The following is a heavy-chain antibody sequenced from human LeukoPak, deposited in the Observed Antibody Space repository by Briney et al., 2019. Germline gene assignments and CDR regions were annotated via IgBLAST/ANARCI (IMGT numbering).Heavy chain of an antibody. V-gene: IGHV1-2*02. Sequence: ASVKVSCKASGYTFPGYYMHWVRQAPGQGLEWMGWINPNSGATNYAQKFQGRVTMTRDTSINTAYMELSSLRSEDTAVYYCARHSSYALYYFDYWGQGTLVTVSS. J-gene: IGHJ4*02. D-gene: IGHD2-2*01. CDR3: ARHSSYALYYFDY. CDR2: INPNSGAT. CDR1: GYTFPGYY.